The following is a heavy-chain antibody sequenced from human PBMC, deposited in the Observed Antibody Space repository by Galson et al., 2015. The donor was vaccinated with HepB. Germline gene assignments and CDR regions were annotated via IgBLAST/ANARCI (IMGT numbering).Heavy chain of an antibody. CDR3: ARAHHYYDSSGHDAFDI. J-gene: IGHJ3*02. V-gene: IGHV1-18*01. Sequence: SVKVSCKASGYTFTSYGISWVRQAPGQGLEWMGRISAYNGNTNYAQKLQGRVTMTTDTSTSTAYMELRSLRSDDTAVYYCARAHHYYDSSGHDAFDIWDQGTMAIVSS. CDR2: ISAYNGNT. CDR1: GYTFTSYG. D-gene: IGHD3-22*01.